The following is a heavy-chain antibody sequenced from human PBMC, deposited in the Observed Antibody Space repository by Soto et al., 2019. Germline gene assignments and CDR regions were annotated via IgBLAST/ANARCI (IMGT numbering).Heavy chain of an antibody. D-gene: IGHD2-15*01. V-gene: IGHV4-59*01. CDR3: AREVYCSGGSCSTGAFDI. Sequence: SETLSLTCTVSGGSISSYYWSWIRQPPGKGLEWIGYIYYSGSTNYNPSLKSRVTISVDTSKNQFSLKLSSVTAADTAVYYCAREVYCSGGSCSTGAFDIWGQGTMVNVSS. CDR2: IYYSGST. J-gene: IGHJ3*02. CDR1: GGSISSYY.